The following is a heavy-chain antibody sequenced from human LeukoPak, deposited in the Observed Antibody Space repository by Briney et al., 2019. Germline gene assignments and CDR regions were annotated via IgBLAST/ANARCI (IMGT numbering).Heavy chain of an antibody. D-gene: IGHD6-13*01. Sequence: SVEVSCKASGYTFTSYHLHWVRQAPGQGLEWMGRINPNSGGTNYAQKFQGRVTMTRDTSISTAYMELSRLRSDDTAVYYCARVRIAAAGAFDYWGQGTLVTVSS. CDR3: ARVRIAAAGAFDY. V-gene: IGHV1-2*06. CDR1: GYTFTSYH. J-gene: IGHJ4*02. CDR2: INPNSGGT.